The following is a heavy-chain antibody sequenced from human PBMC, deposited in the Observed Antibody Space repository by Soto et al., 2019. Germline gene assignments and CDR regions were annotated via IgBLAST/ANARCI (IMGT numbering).Heavy chain of an antibody. D-gene: IGHD6-13*01. Sequence: QVQLQESGPGLVKPSETLSLTCTVSGGSISSYYWSWIRQPPGKGLECIGYIYYSGSTNYNPSLKSRVTISVDTSKNQFSLQLSSVTAADTAVYYCARELQGIAAAGPFDPWGQGTLVTFAS. CDR1: GGSISSYY. CDR3: ARELQGIAAAGPFDP. V-gene: IGHV4-59*01. CDR2: IYYSGST. J-gene: IGHJ5*02.